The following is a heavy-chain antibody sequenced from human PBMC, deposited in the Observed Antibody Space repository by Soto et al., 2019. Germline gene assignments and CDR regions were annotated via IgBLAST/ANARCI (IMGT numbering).Heavy chain of an antibody. D-gene: IGHD6-13*01. CDR2: TSAYNGNT. V-gene: IGHV1-18*01. CDR3: ARDRPQLVSSYYYYGMDV. Sequence: ASVKVSCKASGYTFTSYGISWVRQAPGQGLEWMGWTSAYNGNTNYAQKLQGRVTMTTDTSTSTAYMELRSLRSDDTAVYYCARDRPQLVSSYYYYGMDVWGQGTTVTVSS. CDR1: GYTFTSYG. J-gene: IGHJ6*02.